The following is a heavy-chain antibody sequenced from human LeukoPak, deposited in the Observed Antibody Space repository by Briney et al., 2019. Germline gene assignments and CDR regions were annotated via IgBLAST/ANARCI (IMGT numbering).Heavy chain of an antibody. CDR1: GFTFSSYA. Sequence: GGSLRLSRAASGFTFSSYAIHWVRQDPGKGLEWVAVISYDGSNKYYADSVKGRFTISRDNSKNTLYLQMNSLRAEDTAVYYCARDSYYDNSGLIDYWGQGTLVTVSS. CDR2: ISYDGSNK. V-gene: IGHV3-30*04. CDR3: ARDSYYDNSGLIDY. J-gene: IGHJ4*02. D-gene: IGHD3-22*01.